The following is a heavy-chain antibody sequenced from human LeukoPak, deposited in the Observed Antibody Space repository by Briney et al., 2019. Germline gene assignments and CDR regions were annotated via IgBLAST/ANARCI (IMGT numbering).Heavy chain of an antibody. CDR1: GGPVSSGSYY. D-gene: IGHD1-1*01. CDR3: ARGIRTGYGY. J-gene: IGHJ4*02. V-gene: IGHV4-61*01. Sequence: SETLSLTCTVSGGPVSSGSYYWSWIRQPPGKGLEWIGYVDYSGSTSYNPSLKRRVTISVDTSKNQFSLKMKYLTAADTAVYYCARGIRTGYGYWGQGTLVTVSS. CDR2: VDYSGST.